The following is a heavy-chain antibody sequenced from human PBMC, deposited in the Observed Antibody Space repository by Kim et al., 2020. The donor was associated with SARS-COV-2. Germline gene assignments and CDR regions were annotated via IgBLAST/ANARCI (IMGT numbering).Heavy chain of an antibody. CDR2: IRSKRYGETT. Sequence: GGSLRLSCTTSGLNFGDYAMSWFRQAPGKGLEWVAFIRSKRYGETTEYAASVKGRFTFSRDDSKRIAYLQMNGLKTEDTAVYYCTSGPYYYDSAAYYHDYWGQGTLVTVSS. CDR1: GLNFGDYA. CDR3: TSGPYYYDSAAYYHDY. V-gene: IGHV3-49*03. D-gene: IGHD3-22*01. J-gene: IGHJ4*02.